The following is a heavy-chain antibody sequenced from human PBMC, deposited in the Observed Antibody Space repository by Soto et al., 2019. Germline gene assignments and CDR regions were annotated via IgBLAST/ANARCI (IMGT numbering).Heavy chain of an antibody. J-gene: IGHJ4*02. CDR1: GYTFTGYY. V-gene: IGHV1-2*04. CDR3: ATSSSGNYYDSSRLDY. CDR2: INPNSGGT. D-gene: IGHD3-22*01. Sequence: SVKVSCKASGYTFTGYYMHWVRQAPGQGLEWMGWINPNSGGTNYAQKFQGWVTMTRDMSISTAYMELSRLRSDDTAVYYCATSSSGNYYDSSRLDYWVPTTLVTV.